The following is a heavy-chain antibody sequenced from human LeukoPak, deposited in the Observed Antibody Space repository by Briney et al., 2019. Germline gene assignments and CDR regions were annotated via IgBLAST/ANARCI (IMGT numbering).Heavy chain of an antibody. CDR3: ARGVVASGYYFDY. CDR2: IYTSGST. Sequence: SETLPLPCTVSGGSISSYYGSWIRQPAGKGLEWIGRIYTSGSTNYNPSLKSRVTMSVDTSKNQFSLKLSSVTAADTAVYYCARGVVASGYYFDYWGQGTLVTVSS. D-gene: IGHD2-2*01. J-gene: IGHJ4*02. CDR1: GGSISSYY. V-gene: IGHV4-4*07.